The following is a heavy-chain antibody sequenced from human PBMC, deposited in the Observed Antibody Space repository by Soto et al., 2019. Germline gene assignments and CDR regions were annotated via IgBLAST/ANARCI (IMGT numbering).Heavy chain of an antibody. Sequence: KTSETLSLTCNVSGGSISSSRSYWAWFRQPPGKELEWIANIFYAGNTYYNPSLKSRVTVSVDTSKNQFSLKLDSVTAADTAVYYCARQAAAPGIDLWFDPWGQGTLVTV. J-gene: IGHJ5*02. CDR1: GGSISSSRSY. V-gene: IGHV4-39*01. CDR3: ARQAAAPGIDLWFDP. CDR2: IFYAGNT. D-gene: IGHD6-13*01.